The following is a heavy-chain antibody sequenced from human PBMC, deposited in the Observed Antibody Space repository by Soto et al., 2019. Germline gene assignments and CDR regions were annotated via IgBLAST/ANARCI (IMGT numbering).Heavy chain of an antibody. V-gene: IGHV4-59*01. CDR2: IYYSGST. J-gene: IGHJ6*02. CDR1: GGSISSYY. CDR3: ARAGIDYGGNSFDYYYYGMDV. Sequence: SETLSLTCTVPGGSISSYYWSWIRQPPGKGLEWIGYIYYSGSTNYNPSLKSRVTISVDTSKNQFSLKLSSVTAADTAAYYCARAGIDYGGNSFDYYYYGMDVWGQGTTVTVSS. D-gene: IGHD4-17*01.